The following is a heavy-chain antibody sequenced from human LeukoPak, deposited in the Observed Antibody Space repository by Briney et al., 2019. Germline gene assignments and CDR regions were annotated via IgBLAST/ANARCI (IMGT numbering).Heavy chain of an antibody. J-gene: IGHJ6*03. D-gene: IGHD3-10*01. CDR1: RYCISSGFY. CDR2: IFQSGST. CDR3: ARLVRVTMVRGVIYFTSGYYYYYMDV. V-gene: IGHV4-38-2*02. Sequence: SETLSLTCTVSRYCISSGFYWGWIRQPPGKGLEWIGSIFQSGSTYYNPSLKSRVTISVDTSKNQFSLKLSSVTAADPAVYYCARLVRVTMVRGVIYFTSGYYYYYMDVWGKGTTVTISS.